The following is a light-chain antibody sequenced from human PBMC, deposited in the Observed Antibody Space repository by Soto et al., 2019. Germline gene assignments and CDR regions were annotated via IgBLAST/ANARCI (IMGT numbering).Light chain of an antibody. J-gene: IGKJ5*01. V-gene: IGKV3D-20*02. Sequence: EIVLTQSPGTLSSFSGERATLSCTASQRATSSCFAWYQSTPGQAPRLLIPTTSIRAAGTPARFSGSGSGTAFTLTISSLEPEDFALYCCQQRSTWPTFGQGTRLEI. CDR2: TTS. CDR3: QQRSTWPT. CDR1: QRATSSC.